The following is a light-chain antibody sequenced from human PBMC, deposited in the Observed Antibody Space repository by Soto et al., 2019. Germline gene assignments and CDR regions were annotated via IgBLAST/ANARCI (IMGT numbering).Light chain of an antibody. V-gene: IGLV7-46*01. Sequence: QAVVTQEPSLTVSPGGTVTLTCDYSTGAVTSGHYPYWCQQKPGQAPRTLIYDTSNKHSWTPARFSGSLLGGKAALILSGAQPEDEAEYYCLLSYSGARVVFGGGTKLTVL. CDR1: TGAVTSGHY. J-gene: IGLJ2*01. CDR2: DTS. CDR3: LLSYSGARVV.